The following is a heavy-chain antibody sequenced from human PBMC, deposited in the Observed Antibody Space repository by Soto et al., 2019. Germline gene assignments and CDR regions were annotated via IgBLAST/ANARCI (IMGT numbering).Heavy chain of an antibody. Sequence: QVQLVESGGGVVQPGRSLRLSCAASGFTFSIYAMHWVRQAPGKGLEWVALISSDGSNKYYADSVKGRFTISRDNSKNTLYMQMNSLRAADTAVYYCARAQDFGDYSYYYYGVDVWGQGTTVTVSS. CDR1: GFTFSIYA. J-gene: IGHJ6*02. CDR3: ARAQDFGDYSYYYYGVDV. D-gene: IGHD4-17*01. V-gene: IGHV3-30-3*01. CDR2: ISSDGSNK.